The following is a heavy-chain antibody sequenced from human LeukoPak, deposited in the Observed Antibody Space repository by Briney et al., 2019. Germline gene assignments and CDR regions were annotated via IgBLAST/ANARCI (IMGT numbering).Heavy chain of an antibody. V-gene: IGHV1-69*13. CDR3: ARDRRVVAAAGHYFDY. Sequence: SVKVSCKASGGTFSSYAISWVRQAPGQGLEWMGGIIPIFGTANYAQKFQGRVTITADEPTSTAYMELSSLRSEDTAVYYCARDRRVVAAAGHYFDYWGQGTLVTVSS. CDR1: GGTFSSYA. J-gene: IGHJ4*02. CDR2: IIPIFGTA. D-gene: IGHD6-13*01.